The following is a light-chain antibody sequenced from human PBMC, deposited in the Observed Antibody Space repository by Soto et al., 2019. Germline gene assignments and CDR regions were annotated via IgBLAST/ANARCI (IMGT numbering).Light chain of an antibody. V-gene: IGKV1-39*01. Sequence: DIQMTQSPSSLSASVGDRVTITCRASQSISSYLNWYQQKPGKAPKLLIYAASSLQSGVPSRFSGSGSGTDFPLTIRSLQPEDFETNYCQQSYSTPAWTFGQGTRVDIK. CDR1: QSISSY. CDR3: QQSYSTPAWT. J-gene: IGKJ1*01. CDR2: AAS.